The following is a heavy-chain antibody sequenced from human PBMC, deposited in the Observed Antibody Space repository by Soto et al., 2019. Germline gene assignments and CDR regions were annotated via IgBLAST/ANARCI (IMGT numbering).Heavy chain of an antibody. CDR3: ASRNIGAGHAFDF. D-gene: IGHD6-19*01. V-gene: IGHV4-61*01. J-gene: IGHJ3*01. Sequence: NPSETLSLTCTVRGEYVRNTNDYWTWIRQPPGKGLEWIGYIYYTGATNYNPSLKSRVTISLDTSKNQFSLQLNSVTTADTAVYSCASRNIGAGHAFDFWGQGIMVTVSS. CDR1: GEYVRNTNDY. CDR2: IYYTGAT.